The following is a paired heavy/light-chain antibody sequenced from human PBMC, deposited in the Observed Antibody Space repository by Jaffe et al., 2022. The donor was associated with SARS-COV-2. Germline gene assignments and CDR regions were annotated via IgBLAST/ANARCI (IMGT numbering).Light chain of an antibody. Sequence: DIQMTQSPSTLSASVGDRVTITCRASQSINNWLAWYQQKPGKAPKLLIYKASSLESGVPSRFSGSGSGTEFTLTISSLQPDDFATFYCQQYNSYPVTFGQGTKLEIK. CDR3: QQYNSYPVT. CDR1: QSINNW. J-gene: IGKJ2*01. V-gene: IGKV1-5*03. CDR2: KAS.
Heavy chain of an antibody. D-gene: IGHD4-17*01. CDR1: GFTVSSNF. J-gene: IGHJ4*02. CDR3: ARSGQQCCDYHY. CDR2: IYSGGDT. Sequence: EVQLVESGGGLVHPGGSLRLSCAASGFTVSSNFMSWVRQAPGKGLEWVAVIYSGGDTYYADSVKGRFTISRDNLKNTLFLQVNRLNPEDTAVYYCARSGQQCCDYHYWGQGTLVTVSS. V-gene: IGHV3-66*02.